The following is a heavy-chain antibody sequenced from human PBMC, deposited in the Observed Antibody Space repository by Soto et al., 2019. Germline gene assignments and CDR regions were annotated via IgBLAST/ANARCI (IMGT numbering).Heavy chain of an antibody. D-gene: IGHD1-1*01. CDR3: ARNDYSDYYYYGMDV. V-gene: IGHV4-34*01. J-gene: IGHJ6*02. CDR2: INHSGSI. CDR1: GGSLSDYY. Sequence: QVQLQQWGAGLLKPSETLSLTCAVYGGSLSDYYWTWIRQPPGKGPECIAEINHSGSINYNPSLKSRVTISIGASKNQFSLKLSSVTAADTAVYYCARNDYSDYYYYGMDVWGQGTTVTVAS.